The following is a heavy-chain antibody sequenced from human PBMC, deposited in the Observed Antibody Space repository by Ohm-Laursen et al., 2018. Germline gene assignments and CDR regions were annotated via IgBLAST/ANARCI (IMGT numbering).Heavy chain of an antibody. Sequence: SLRLSCAASGFTFSSYDMHWVRHATGKGLEWVSAIGTAGDTYYPGSVKGRFTISRENAKNSLYLQMNSLRAGDTAVYYCARDSPGSGFDYWGQGTLVTVSS. CDR3: ARDSPGSGFDY. D-gene: IGHD2-15*01. CDR2: IGTAGDT. J-gene: IGHJ4*02. CDR1: GFTFSSYD. V-gene: IGHV3-13*01.